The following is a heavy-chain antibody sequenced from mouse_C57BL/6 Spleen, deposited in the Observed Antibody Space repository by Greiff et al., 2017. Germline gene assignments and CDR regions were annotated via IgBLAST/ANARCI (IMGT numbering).Heavy chain of an antibody. CDR1: GFTFSNYW. CDR3: TGPPSFYYFDY. J-gene: IGHJ2*01. CDR2: IRLKSDNYAT. D-gene: IGHD6-2*01. V-gene: IGHV6-3*01. Sequence: EVQLQQSGGGLVQPGGSMKLSCVASGFTFSNYWMNWVRQSPEKGLEWVAQIRLKSDNYATHYAESVKGRFTISRDDSKSSVYLQMNNLSAEDTGIYYCTGPPSFYYFDYWGQGTTLTVSS.